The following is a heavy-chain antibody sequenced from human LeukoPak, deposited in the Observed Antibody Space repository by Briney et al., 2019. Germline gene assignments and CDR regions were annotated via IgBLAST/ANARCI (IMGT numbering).Heavy chain of an antibody. Sequence: SETLSLTCTVSGGSISSYYWSWIRQPPGKGLEWIGYIYYSGSTNYNPSLKSRVTISVDTSKNQFSLKLSSVTAADTAVYYCARFYDSSGYYFDLRGYYFDYWGQGTLVTASS. CDR1: GGSISSYY. CDR3: ARFYDSSGYYFDLRGYYFDY. CDR2: IYYSGST. V-gene: IGHV4-59*01. D-gene: IGHD3-22*01. J-gene: IGHJ4*02.